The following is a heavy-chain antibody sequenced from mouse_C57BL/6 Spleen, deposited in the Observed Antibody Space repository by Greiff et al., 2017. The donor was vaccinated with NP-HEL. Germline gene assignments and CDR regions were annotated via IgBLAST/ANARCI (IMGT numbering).Heavy chain of an antibody. Sequence: QVQLQQPGAELVMPGASVKLSCKASGYTFTSYWMHWVKQRPGQGLEWIGEIDPSDSYTNYNQKFKGKSTLTVDKSSSTAYMQLSSLTSEDSAVYYCARSPPYSNSFAYWGQGTLVTVSA. V-gene: IGHV1-69*01. J-gene: IGHJ3*01. D-gene: IGHD2-10*01. CDR2: IDPSDSYT. CDR3: ARSPPYSNSFAY. CDR1: GYTFTSYW.